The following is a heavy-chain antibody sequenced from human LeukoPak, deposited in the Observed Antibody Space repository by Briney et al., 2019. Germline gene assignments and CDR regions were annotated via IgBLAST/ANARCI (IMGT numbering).Heavy chain of an antibody. V-gene: IGHV3-7*01. CDR3: ASQRDGDYIE. D-gene: IGHD4-17*01. Sequence: GGSLRLSCAASGFSFRDYWMSWVRQAPGKGLEWVANIKKDGTEKYYVDSVKGRFSISRDNAKNSLSLQMNSLRAEDTAMYYCASQRDGDYIEWGQGTLVTVSP. J-gene: IGHJ4*02. CDR1: GFSFRDYW. CDR2: IKKDGTEK.